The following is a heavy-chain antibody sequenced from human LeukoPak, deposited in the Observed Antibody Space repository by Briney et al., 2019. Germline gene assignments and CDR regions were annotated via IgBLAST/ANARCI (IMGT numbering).Heavy chain of an antibody. D-gene: IGHD2-2*01. J-gene: IGHJ4*02. V-gene: IGHV3-20*04. CDR1: GFTFDDYG. Sequence: PGGSLRLSCAASGFTFDDYGMSWVRQAPGKGLECVSGINWNGGSTGYADSVKGRFTISRDNAKNSLYLQMSSLRAEDTALYYCARDIGYCSSTSCYASDYWGQGTLVTVSS. CDR3: ARDIGYCSSTSCYASDY. CDR2: INWNGGST.